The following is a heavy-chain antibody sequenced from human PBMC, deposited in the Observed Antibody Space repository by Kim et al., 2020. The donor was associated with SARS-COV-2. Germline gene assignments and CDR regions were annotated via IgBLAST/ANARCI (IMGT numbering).Heavy chain of an antibody. Sequence: NYNPSLKSRVTISVDTSKNQFSLKLSSVTAADTAVYYCAREQQLENWFDPWGQGTLVTVSS. CDR3: AREQQLENWFDP. V-gene: IGHV4-59*01. D-gene: IGHD6-13*01. J-gene: IGHJ5*02.